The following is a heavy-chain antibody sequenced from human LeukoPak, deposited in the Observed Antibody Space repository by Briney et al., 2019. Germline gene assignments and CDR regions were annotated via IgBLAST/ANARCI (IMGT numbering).Heavy chain of an antibody. Sequence: PSETLSLTCTVSGGSISSYYWSWIRQPAGKGLEWIGRIYTSGSTNYNPSLKSRVTMSVDTSKNQFSLKLSSVTAADTAVYYCARAIHAYDSSGYYYPGEYFQHWGQGTLVTVSS. CDR1: GGSISSYY. CDR2: IYTSGST. D-gene: IGHD3-22*01. J-gene: IGHJ1*01. V-gene: IGHV4-4*07. CDR3: ARAIHAYDSSGYYYPGEYFQH.